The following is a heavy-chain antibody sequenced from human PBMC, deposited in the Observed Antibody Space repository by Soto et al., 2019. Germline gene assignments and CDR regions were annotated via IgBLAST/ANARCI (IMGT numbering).Heavy chain of an antibody. CDR3: ARFSADIVVVPAHTDY. CDR1: GGSISSGGYY. CDR2: IYYSGST. J-gene: IGHJ4*02. Sequence: SETLSLTCTVSGGSISSGGYYWSWIRQHPGKGLEWIGYIYYSGSTYYNPSLKSRVTISVDTSKNQFSLKLSSVTAADTAVYNCARFSADIVVVPAHTDYWGQGTLVTVSS. V-gene: IGHV4-31*03. D-gene: IGHD2-2*01.